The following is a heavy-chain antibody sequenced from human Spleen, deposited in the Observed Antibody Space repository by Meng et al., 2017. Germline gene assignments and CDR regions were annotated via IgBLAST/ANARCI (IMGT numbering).Heavy chain of an antibody. Sequence: VQLHQWGSGLLKSSETLSLTCAVYDGSFTNYYWTWIRQPPGKGLEWIGEINRAGYTFYNPPLNSRVTMSVDTSKNHFSLRLSSVTVADTAVYYCARITTRWFDPWGQGTLVTVSS. CDR2: INRAGYT. CDR1: DGSFTNYY. V-gene: IGHV4-34*01. D-gene: IGHD3-16*01. J-gene: IGHJ5*02. CDR3: ARITTRWFDP.